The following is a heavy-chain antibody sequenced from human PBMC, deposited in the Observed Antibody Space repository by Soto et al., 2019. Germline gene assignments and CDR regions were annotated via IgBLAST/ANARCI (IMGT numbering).Heavy chain of an antibody. D-gene: IGHD2-15*01. CDR3: NGRCSGGSCYSNFDY. CDR2: ISYDGSNK. CDR1: GFTFSSYA. J-gene: IGHJ4*02. V-gene: IGHV3-30-3*01. Sequence: GGSLRLSCAASGFTFSSYAMHWVRQAPCKGLEWVAVISYDGSNKYYADSVKGRFTISRDNSKNTLYLQMNSLRAEDTAVYYCNGRCSGGSCYSNFDYWGQGTLVTVSS.